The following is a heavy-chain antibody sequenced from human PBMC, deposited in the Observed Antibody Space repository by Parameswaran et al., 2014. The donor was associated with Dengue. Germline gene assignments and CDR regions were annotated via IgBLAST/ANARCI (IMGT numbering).Heavy chain of an antibody. CDR2: MNPNSGNT. V-gene: IGHV1-8*01. CDR1: GYTFTSYD. D-gene: IGHD3-3*01. CDR3: ARQATWNDFWSGYNVWWGQNPKYNWFDP. J-gene: IGHJ5*02. Sequence: ASVKVSCKASGYTFTSYDINWVRQATGQGLEWMGWMNPNSGNTGYAQKFQGRVTMTRNTSISTAYMELSSLRSEDAAVYYCARQATWNDFWSGYNVWWGQNPKYNWFDPWGQGTLVTVSS.